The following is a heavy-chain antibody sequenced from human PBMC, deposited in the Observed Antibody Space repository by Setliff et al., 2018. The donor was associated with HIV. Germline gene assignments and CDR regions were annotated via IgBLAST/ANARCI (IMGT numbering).Heavy chain of an antibody. CDR1: GGSISSGSYY. V-gene: IGHV4-61*09. D-gene: IGHD6-13*01. Sequence: SETLSLTCTVSGGSISSGSYYWSWIRQPAGKGLEWIGHIYTSGSTNYNPSLKSRVTISVDTSKNQFSLKLSSVTAADTAVYYCASRIAAAEAYYYYYYMDVWGKGTTVTVSS. J-gene: IGHJ6*03. CDR3: ASRIAAAEAYYYYYYMDV. CDR2: IYTSGST.